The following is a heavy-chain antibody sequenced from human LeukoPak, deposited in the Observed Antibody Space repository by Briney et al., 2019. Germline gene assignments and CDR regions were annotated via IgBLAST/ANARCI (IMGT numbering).Heavy chain of an antibody. CDR3: AREYYDYVWGSHKRFDP. J-gene: IGHJ5*02. V-gene: IGHV1-2*02. Sequence: ASVKVSCKASGYTFTGYYMHWVRQAPGQGLEWMGWINPNSGGTNYAQKFQGRVTMTRDTSISTAYMELSRLRSDDTAVYYCAREYYDYVWGSHKRFDPWGQGTLVTVSS. CDR1: GYTFTGYY. CDR2: INPNSGGT. D-gene: IGHD3-16*01.